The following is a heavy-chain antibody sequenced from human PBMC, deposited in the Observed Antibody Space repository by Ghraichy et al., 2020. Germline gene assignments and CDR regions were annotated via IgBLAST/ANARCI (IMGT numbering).Heavy chain of an antibody. Sequence: SETLSLTCAVSGGSISSGGYSWSWIRQPPGKGLEWIGYIYYSGSTYYNPSLKSRVTISVDTSKNQFSLKLSSVTAADTAVYYCARSSRFGEPNWFDPWGQGTLVTVSS. CDR3: ARSSRFGEPNWFDP. D-gene: IGHD3-10*01. CDR1: GGSISSGGYS. CDR2: IYYSGST. V-gene: IGHV4-30-4*07. J-gene: IGHJ5*02.